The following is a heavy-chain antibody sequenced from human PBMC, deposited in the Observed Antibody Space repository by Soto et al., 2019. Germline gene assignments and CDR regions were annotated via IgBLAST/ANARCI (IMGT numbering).Heavy chain of an antibody. V-gene: IGHV1-2*02. J-gene: IGHJ5*02. CDR3: ARDHWDSGSYYIGWFDP. D-gene: IGHD1-26*01. CDR2: INPNSGGT. Sequence: ASVKVSCKASGNTFTGYYMHWVRQAPGQGLEWMGWINPNSGGTNYAQKFQGRVTMTRDTSISTAYMELSRLRSDDTAVYYCARDHWDSGSYYIGWFDPWGQGTLVTVSS. CDR1: GNTFTGYY.